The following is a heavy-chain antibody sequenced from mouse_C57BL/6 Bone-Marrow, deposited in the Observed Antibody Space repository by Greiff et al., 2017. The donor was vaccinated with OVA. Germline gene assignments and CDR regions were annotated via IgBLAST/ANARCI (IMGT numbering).Heavy chain of an antibody. CDR1: GFPITSGYY. CDR2: ITHSGET. CDR3: AGDRGGNSYFDV. Sequence: QVQLQQSGPGLVKPSQSLFLTCSITGFPITSGYYWIWIRQSPGKPLEWMGYITHSGETFYNPSLQSPISITRETSKNQFFLQLNSVTTEDTAMYYCAGDRGGNSYFDVWGTGTTVTVSS. J-gene: IGHJ1*03. V-gene: IGHV12-3*01. D-gene: IGHD1-1*01.